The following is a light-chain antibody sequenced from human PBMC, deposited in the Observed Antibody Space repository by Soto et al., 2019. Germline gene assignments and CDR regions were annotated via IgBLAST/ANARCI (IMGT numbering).Light chain of an antibody. CDR2: AVS. Sequence: DIQMTQSPSSLSPSVGDGVTITCRASQGIKNDLAWYQQKQGKAHKXMIYAVSSLQSEVPSRFSGSGYGTAVNLTICSLKPEDCKTDDGLQQQSYPQTFGQGTKVEIK. CDR3: LQQQSYPQT. J-gene: IGKJ1*01. V-gene: IGKV1-17*01. CDR1: QGIKND.